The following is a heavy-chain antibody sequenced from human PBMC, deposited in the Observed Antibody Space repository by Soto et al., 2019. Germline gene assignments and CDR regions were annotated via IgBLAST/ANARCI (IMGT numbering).Heavy chain of an antibody. CDR1: GVSLKIHC. J-gene: IGHJ6*01. Sequence: VSMRLTCAASGVSLKIHCMDCVRPTQERGLEWVSYINGRINYIYYADSVKGRFTVSRDNAKDSLFLQMHSLGAEDTAVYYCVRVQDYSLYAFDLWGQRATVTGLL. D-gene: IGHD4-4*01. V-gene: IGHV3-21*01. CDR3: VRVQDYSLYAFDL. CDR2: INGRINYI.